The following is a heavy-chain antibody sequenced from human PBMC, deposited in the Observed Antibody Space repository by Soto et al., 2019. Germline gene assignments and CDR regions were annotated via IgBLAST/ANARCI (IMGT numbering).Heavy chain of an antibody. V-gene: IGHV3-13*01. CDR3: ARGRAFSSGWYFDY. CDR2: IGTAGDT. D-gene: IGHD6-19*01. J-gene: IGHJ4*02. Sequence: PGGSLRPSCAASGFTFSSYDMHWVRQATGKGLEWVSAIGTAGDTYYPGSVKGRFTISRENAKNSLYLQMNSLRAGDTAVYYCARGRAFSSGWYFDYWGQGTLVTVSS. CDR1: GFTFSSYD.